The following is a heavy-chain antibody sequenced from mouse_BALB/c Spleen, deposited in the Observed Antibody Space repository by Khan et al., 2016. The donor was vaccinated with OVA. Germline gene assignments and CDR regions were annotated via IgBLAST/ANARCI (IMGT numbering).Heavy chain of an antibody. CDR1: GFTFSTYA. J-gene: IGHJ3*01. V-gene: IGHV5-9-3*01. CDR2: ISSGGDYT. CDR3: ARHNYGPFAY. Sequence: EVELVESGGGLVKPGGPLKLSCAASGFTFSTYAMSWVRQTPEKRLEWVATISSGGDYTYYPDSVKGRFTISRDNAKNTLYIQMNSLRSEDTAMYYCARHNYGPFAYWGQGTLVTVSA. D-gene: IGHD1-1*01.